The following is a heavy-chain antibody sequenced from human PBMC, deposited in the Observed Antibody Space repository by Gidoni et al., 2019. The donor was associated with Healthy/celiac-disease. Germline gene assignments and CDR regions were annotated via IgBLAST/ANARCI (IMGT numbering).Heavy chain of an antibody. Sequence: ELQLVAYGCCLVPPGWSLRLSCATYGFTVSSNYMSWVRQAQGKGLEWVSVIYSGGRTYYADSVKGRFTISRDNSKNTLYLQMNSLRAEDTAVYYCAREVGGTDACDIWGQGTMVTVSS. V-gene: IGHV3-66*02. D-gene: IGHD1-1*01. J-gene: IGHJ3*02. CDR1: GFTVSSNY. CDR3: AREVGGTDACDI. CDR2: IYSGGRT.